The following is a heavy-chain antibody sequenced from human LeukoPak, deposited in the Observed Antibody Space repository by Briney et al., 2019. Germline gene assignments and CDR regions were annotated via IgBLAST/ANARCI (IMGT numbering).Heavy chain of an antibody. CDR2: ISTSSSYI. CDR1: GFTFNTYS. Sequence: GGSLRLSCAASGFTFNTYSMNWVRQAPGKGLEWVSSISTSSSYIYYADSVKGRFTISRDNAKNSLYLQMNSLRAEDTAVYYCAELGITMIGGVWGKGTTVTISS. CDR3: AELGITMIGGV. D-gene: IGHD3-10*02. V-gene: IGHV3-21*01. J-gene: IGHJ6*04.